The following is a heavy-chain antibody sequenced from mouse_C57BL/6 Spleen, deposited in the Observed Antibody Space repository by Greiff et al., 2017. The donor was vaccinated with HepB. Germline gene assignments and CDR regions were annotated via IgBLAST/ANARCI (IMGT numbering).Heavy chain of an antibody. V-gene: IGHV8-12*01. Sequence: QVTLKVSGPGILQSSQTLSLTCSFSGFSLSTSGMGVSWIRQPSGKGLEWLAHIYWDDNKRYNPSLKSRLTISKDTSRNQVFLKITSVDTADTATYYCGASYSNYGFFYAMDYWGQGTSVTVSS. CDR2: IYWDDNK. D-gene: IGHD2-5*01. CDR3: GASYSNYGFFYAMDY. J-gene: IGHJ4*01. CDR1: GFSLSTSGMG.